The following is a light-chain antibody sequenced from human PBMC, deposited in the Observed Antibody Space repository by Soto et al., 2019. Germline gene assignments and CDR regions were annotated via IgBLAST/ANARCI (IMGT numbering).Light chain of an antibody. CDR2: MAS. CDR1: QTISSW. J-gene: IGKJ1*01. Sequence: DIQMPQSPSTLSGSVGDRVTITCRASQTISSWLAWYQQKPGKAPKLLIYMASTLKSGVPSRFSGSGSGTEFTLTIRSLQPDDFATYCCQHYGGRWTFGQGTKVDIK. CDR3: QHYGGRWT. V-gene: IGKV1-5*03.